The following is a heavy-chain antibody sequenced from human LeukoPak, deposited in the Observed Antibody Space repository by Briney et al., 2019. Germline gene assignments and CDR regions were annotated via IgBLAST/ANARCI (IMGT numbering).Heavy chain of an antibody. J-gene: IGHJ4*02. V-gene: IGHV3-30*18. CDR2: ISYDGSNK. CDR1: GFTFSSYS. CDR3: AKEGVAAYYDRIYYFDY. Sequence: PGGSLRLSCAASGFTFSSYSMNWVRQAPGKELEWVAVISYDGSNKYYADSVKRRFTISRDNSKNTLYLQMNSLRAEDTAVYYCAKEGVAAYYDRIYYFDYWGQGTLVTVSS. D-gene: IGHD3-22*01.